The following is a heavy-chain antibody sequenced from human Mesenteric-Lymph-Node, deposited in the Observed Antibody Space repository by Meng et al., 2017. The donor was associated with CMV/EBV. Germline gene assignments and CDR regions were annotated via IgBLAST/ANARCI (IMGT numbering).Heavy chain of an antibody. CDR3: ATGEILTGSDAFDI. J-gene: IGHJ3*02. CDR2: ISSSSSYI. D-gene: IGHD3-9*01. Sequence: GGSLRLSCAASGFTFSDYSMTWVRQAPGKGLEWVSSISSSSSYIYYADSVKGRFTISRDNAKNSLYLQMNSLRAEDTAVYYCATGEILTGSDAFDIWGQGTMVTVSS. CDR1: GFTFSDYS. V-gene: IGHV3-21*01.